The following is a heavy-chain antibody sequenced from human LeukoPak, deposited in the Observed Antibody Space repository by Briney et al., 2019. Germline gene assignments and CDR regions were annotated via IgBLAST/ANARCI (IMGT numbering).Heavy chain of an antibody. D-gene: IGHD4-17*01. CDR3: ASGPVTTGYFAY. CDR2: IYYSGGT. V-gene: IGHV4-59*01. J-gene: IGHJ4*02. Sequence: SETLSLTCTVSGASITTSYWSWIRQPPGKGLEWIGYIYYSGGTNYNPSLKSRVTISVDTSKNQFSLKLSSVTAADTAVYFCASGPVTTGYFAYWGQGTLVTVSS. CDR1: GASITTSY.